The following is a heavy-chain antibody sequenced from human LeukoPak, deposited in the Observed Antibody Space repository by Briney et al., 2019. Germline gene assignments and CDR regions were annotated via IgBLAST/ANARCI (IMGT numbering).Heavy chain of an antibody. CDR3: ARAGEQQLVDFDY. D-gene: IGHD6-13*01. J-gene: IGHJ4*02. Sequence: GASVKVSCKASGYTFTGYYMHWVRQAPGQGLEWMGWINPNSGGTNYAQKFQDRVTMTRDTSISTAYMEPSRLRSDDTAVYYCARAGEQQLVDFDYWGQGTLVTVSS. CDR1: GYTFTGYY. CDR2: INPNSGGT. V-gene: IGHV1-2*02.